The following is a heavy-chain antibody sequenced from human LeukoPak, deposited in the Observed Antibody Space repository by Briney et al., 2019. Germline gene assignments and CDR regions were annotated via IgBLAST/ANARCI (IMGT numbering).Heavy chain of an antibody. V-gene: IGHV4-39*01. CDR3: ARVGGTNYYYYGMDV. J-gene: IGHJ6*02. D-gene: IGHD1-26*01. CDR2: IYYSGST. CDR1: GGSISSSSYY. Sequence: SETLSLTCTVSGGSISSSSYYWGWIRQPPGKGLEWIGSIYYSGSTYYNPSPKSRVTISVDTSKNQFSLKLSSVTAADTAVYYCARVGGTNYYYYGMDVWGQGTTVTVSS.